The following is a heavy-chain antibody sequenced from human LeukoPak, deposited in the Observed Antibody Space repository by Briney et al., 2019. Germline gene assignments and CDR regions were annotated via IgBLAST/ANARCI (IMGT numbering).Heavy chain of an antibody. CDR3: ARQGAYSSAIGMGY. CDR2: INPSGGGT. V-gene: IGHV1-46*02. D-gene: IGHD6-19*01. CDR1: GHTFNNYY. J-gene: IGHJ4*02. Sequence: ASVKVSCKASGHTFNNYYMYWERQAPGQGLEWMGMINPSGGGTSYAQKFQGRVTMTRDTSTRTVYMEVSSLKPEDTAVYYCARQGAYSSAIGMGYWGQGTLVTVSS.